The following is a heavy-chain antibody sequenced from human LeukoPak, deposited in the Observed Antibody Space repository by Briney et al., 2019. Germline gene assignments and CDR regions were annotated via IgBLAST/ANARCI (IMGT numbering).Heavy chain of an antibody. CDR3: ARAIRNQLLSDY. CDR2: MNPNSGNT. V-gene: IGHV1-8*01. Sequence: GASVKVSCNTSGYTFSSYDVIWVRLAPGHGLEWMGWMNPNSGNTGYAQKFQGRVTMTGDTSISTAYMELSSLISEDTAVYYCARAIRNQLLSDYWGQGTLVTVTS. CDR1: GYTFSSYD. J-gene: IGHJ4*02. D-gene: IGHD2-2*01.